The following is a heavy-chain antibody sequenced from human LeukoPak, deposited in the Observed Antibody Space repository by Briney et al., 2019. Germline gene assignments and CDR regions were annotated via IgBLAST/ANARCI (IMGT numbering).Heavy chain of an antibody. V-gene: IGHV4-34*01. CDR2: INHSGST. CDR1: GGSFSGYY. Sequence: SETLSLTCAVYGGSFSGYYWSWIRQPPGKGLEWIGEINHSGSTNYNPSLKSRVTISVDTSKNQFSLKLSSVTAADTAVHYCARANGLQLFDYWGQGTLVTVSS. D-gene: IGHD5-18*01. CDR3: ARANGLQLFDY. J-gene: IGHJ4*02.